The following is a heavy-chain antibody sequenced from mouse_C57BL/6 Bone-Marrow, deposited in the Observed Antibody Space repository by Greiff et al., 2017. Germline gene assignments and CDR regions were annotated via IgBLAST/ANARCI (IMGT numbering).Heavy chain of an antibody. CDR1: GYTFTSYD. Sequence: LMEPGASVKLSCKASGYTFTSYDINWVKQRPGQGLEWIGWIYPRDGSTKYNEKFKGKATLTVDTSSSTAYMELHSLTSEDSAVYFCASKGTADYWGQGTTLTVSS. CDR3: ASKGTADY. J-gene: IGHJ2*01. CDR2: IYPRDGST. D-gene: IGHD1-2*01. V-gene: IGHV1-85*01.